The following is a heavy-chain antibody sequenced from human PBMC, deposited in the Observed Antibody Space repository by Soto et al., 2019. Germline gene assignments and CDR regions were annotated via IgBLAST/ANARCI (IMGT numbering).Heavy chain of an antibody. J-gene: IGHJ5*02. Sequence: QVELVDSGGGMVQPGGSLRLSCAAPGFTFSDFYMNWIRQAPGKGLEWLSYISGNGRTMYSADSVKGRFTISRDNTKKSLYLEMTSLRADGSAMYYCARDGRGPSALDLWGQGTLGTGSS. CDR2: ISGNGRTM. CDR1: GFTFSDFY. V-gene: IGHV3-11*01. CDR3: ARDGRGPSALDL. D-gene: IGHD1-26*01.